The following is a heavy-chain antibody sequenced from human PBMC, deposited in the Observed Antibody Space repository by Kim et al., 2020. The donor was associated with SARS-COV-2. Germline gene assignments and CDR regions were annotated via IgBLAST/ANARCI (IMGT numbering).Heavy chain of an antibody. Sequence: TNYSPSFQAHVTLSADKSISTAYLQWSSLKASDTAMYYCARQGATITYDCWGQGTLVTVSS. D-gene: IGHD5-12*01. J-gene: IGHJ4*02. V-gene: IGHV5-10-1*01. CDR2: T. CDR3: ARQGATITYDC.